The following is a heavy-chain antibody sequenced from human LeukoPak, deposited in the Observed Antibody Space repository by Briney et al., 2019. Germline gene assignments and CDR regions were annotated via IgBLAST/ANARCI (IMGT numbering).Heavy chain of an antibody. D-gene: IGHD4-17*01. Sequence: SETLSLTCTVSGGSISSYYWNWIRQPPGKGLEWIGYIYYSGSTNYNPSLKSRVTISVDTSKNQFSLKLNSLTAADTAVYYCVRLDYGDYGSFDNWGQGTLVTVSS. J-gene: IGHJ4*02. V-gene: IGHV4-59*08. CDR1: GGSISSYY. CDR2: IYYSGST. CDR3: VRLDYGDYGSFDN.